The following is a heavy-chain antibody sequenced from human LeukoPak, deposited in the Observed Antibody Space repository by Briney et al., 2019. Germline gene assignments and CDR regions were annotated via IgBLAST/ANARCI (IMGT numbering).Heavy chain of an antibody. V-gene: IGHV3-7*01. D-gene: IGHD3-10*01. CDR1: GFTFSNYW. CDR3: ARDYYGSGSYYN. J-gene: IGHJ4*02. Sequence: GGSLRLSCAASGFTFSNYWMSWVRQAPGKGLEGVANIKEDGSEKNYVDSVKGRFTISRDNAKNSLFLQMNSLRAEDTAVYYCARDYYGSGSYYNWGQGTLVTVSS. CDR2: IKEDGSEK.